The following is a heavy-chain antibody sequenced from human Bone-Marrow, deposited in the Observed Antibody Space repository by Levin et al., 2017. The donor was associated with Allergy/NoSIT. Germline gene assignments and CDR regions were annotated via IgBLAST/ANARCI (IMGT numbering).Heavy chain of an antibody. CDR2: ISSASSYI. CDR1: GFLFSTYS. D-gene: IGHD1/OR15-1a*01. V-gene: IGHV3-21*01. J-gene: IGHJ6*02. CDR3: VRSESITGTEDFKVMDV. Sequence: PGGSLRLSCAASGFLFSTYSLHWVRQSPGKGLEWVSSISSASSYIYYADSVKGRFTISRDNAKNSLSRQMKSSRAEDTVVYNCVRSESITGTEDFKVMDVWGQGTTVTVSS.